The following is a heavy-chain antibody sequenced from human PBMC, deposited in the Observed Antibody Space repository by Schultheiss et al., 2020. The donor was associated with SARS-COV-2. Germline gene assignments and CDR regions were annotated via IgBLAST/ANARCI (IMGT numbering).Heavy chain of an antibody. Sequence: SETLSLTCAVYGGSFSGYYWSWIRQPPGKGLEWIGYIYYSGSTNYNPSLKSRVTISVDTSKNQFSLKLSSVTAADTAVYFCARDFNRYCTSTSCDKGYFYSYMDVWGKGTTVTVSS. CDR1: GGSFSGYY. CDR2: IYYSGST. D-gene: IGHD2-2*01. V-gene: IGHV4-59*01. CDR3: ARDFNRYCTSTSCDKGYFYSYMDV. J-gene: IGHJ6*03.